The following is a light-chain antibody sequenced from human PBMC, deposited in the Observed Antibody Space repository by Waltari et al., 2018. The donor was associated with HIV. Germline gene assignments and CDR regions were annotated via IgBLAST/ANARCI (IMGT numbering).Light chain of an antibody. J-gene: IGLJ2*01. CDR1: SSDVGGYTY. V-gene: IGLV2-14*03. CDR3: SSYTNRSTVI. CDR2: EVS. Sequence: QSALTQPASVSGSPGPSITISCTGTSSDVGGYTYVSWYQQHPGKAPNLIIYEVSERPSGVSNRFSGSKSGNTASLTISGLQAEDEAHYYCSSYTNRSTVIFGGGTKLTVL.